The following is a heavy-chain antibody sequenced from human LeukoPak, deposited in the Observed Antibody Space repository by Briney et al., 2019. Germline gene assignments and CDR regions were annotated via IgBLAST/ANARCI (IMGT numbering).Heavy chain of an antibody. J-gene: IGHJ4*02. V-gene: IGHV3-30-3*01. CDR1: GFTFSSYA. D-gene: IGHD3-22*01. CDR2: ISYDGSNK. Sequence: GGSLRLSCAASGFTFSSYAMHWVRQAPGKGLEWVAVISYDGSNKYYADSVKGRFTISRDNPKNTLYLQMNSLRAEDTAVYYCAREISWVVITSSFDYWGQGTLVTVSS. CDR3: AREISWVVITSSFDY.